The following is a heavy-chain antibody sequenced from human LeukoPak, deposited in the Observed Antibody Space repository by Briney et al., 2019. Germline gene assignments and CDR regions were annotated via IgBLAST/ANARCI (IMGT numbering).Heavy chain of an antibody. D-gene: IGHD5-12*01. CDR3: AREGSGYDSKACDY. J-gene: IGHJ4*02. Sequence: GGSLRLSCAASGFSFSSYWMSWVRQAPGKGLEWVANIKQDGSGKYYVDSVKGRFTISRDNAKDSLYLQMNSLRAEDTAVYYCAREGSGYDSKACDYWGQGTLVTVSS. CDR2: IKQDGSGK. V-gene: IGHV3-7*03. CDR1: GFSFSSYW.